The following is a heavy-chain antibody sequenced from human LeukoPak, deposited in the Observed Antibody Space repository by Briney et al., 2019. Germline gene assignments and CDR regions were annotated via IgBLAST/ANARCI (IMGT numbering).Heavy chain of an antibody. Sequence: PSETLSLTCTVSGGSISSYYWSWIRQPPGKGLEWIGDIYYSGSTNCNPSLKSRVAISVDTSKNQFSLKLSSVTAADTAVYYCARDRGFTAAAGYYYYGMDVWGQGTTVTVSS. CDR3: ARDRGFTAAAGYYYYGMDV. CDR1: GGSISSYY. CDR2: IYYSGST. J-gene: IGHJ6*02. D-gene: IGHD6-13*01. V-gene: IGHV4-59*01.